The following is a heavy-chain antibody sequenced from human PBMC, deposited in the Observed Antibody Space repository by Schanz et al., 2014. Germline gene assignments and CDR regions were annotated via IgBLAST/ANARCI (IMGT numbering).Heavy chain of an antibody. D-gene: IGHD3-10*01. CDR1: GFNFSDYA. CDR2: ISGGGGST. J-gene: IGHJ6*02. V-gene: IGHV3-23*04. CDR3: AKDGPGGSGSYSADGGMDV. Sequence: VQLVESGGGVVQPGRSLRLSCVASGFNFSDYAMCWVRQAPGKGLEWVSAISGGGGSTYYTDSVKGRFTIFRDNSKSTLYLQMNSLRAEDTAVYYCAKDGPGGSGSYSADGGMDVWGQGTTVTVSS.